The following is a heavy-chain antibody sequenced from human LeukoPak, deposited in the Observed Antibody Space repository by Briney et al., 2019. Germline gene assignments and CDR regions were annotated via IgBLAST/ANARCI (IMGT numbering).Heavy chain of an antibody. D-gene: IGHD3-22*01. J-gene: IGHJ4*02. CDR1: GFTFSSYA. V-gene: IGHV3-23*01. CDR3: AKGAWGMIVVVREFDY. Sequence: PGGSLRLSCAASGFTFSSYAMSWVRQAPGKGLEWVSAISGSGGSTYYADSVKGRFTISRDNSKNTLYLQMNSLRAEDTAVYYCAKGAWGMIVVVREFDYWGQGTLVTVSS. CDR2: ISGSGGST.